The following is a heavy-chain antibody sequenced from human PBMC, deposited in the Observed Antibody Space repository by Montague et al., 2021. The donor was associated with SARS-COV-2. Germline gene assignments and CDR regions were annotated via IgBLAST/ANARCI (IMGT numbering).Heavy chain of an antibody. CDR1: GFTFSSYG. V-gene: IGHV3-30*18. Sequence: SLRLSCAASGFTFSSYGLHLVRQAPGKGLEWVAVISYDVSNQHYSYSXXVLFPISRDNSKNTLYLQMNSLRAEDTAVSYCAKDQGDCSSSRCFRGWTYYYYGMDVRSQGTTITVSS. CDR3: AKDQGDCSSSRCFRGWTYYYYGMDV. D-gene: IGHD2-2*01. CDR2: ISYDVSNQ. J-gene: IGHJ6*02.